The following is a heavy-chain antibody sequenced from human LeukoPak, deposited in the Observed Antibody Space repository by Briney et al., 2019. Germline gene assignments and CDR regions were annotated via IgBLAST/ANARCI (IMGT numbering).Heavy chain of an antibody. CDR2: INHSGST. CDR1: GGSFSGYY. V-gene: IGHV4-34*01. CDR3: ARGTIYGDYADAFDI. J-gene: IGHJ3*02. Sequence: SETLSLTCAVYGGSFSGYYWSWIRQPPGKGLEWIGEINHSGSTNYNPSLKSRVTISVDTSKNQFSLKLSSVTAADTAVYYCARGTIYGDYADAFDIWGQGTMGTVSS. D-gene: IGHD4-17*01.